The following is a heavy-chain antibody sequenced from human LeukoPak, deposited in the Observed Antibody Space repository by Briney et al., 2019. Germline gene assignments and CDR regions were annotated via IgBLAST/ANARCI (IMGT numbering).Heavy chain of an antibody. J-gene: IGHJ4*02. V-gene: IGHV3-30*18. CDR2: ISYDGSNK. CDR3: AKDRGRYCSGGSCYSLDY. Sequence: GRSLRLSCAASGFTFSSYGMHWVRQAPGKGLEWVAVISYDGSNKYYADSVKGRFTISRDNSKNTLYLQMNSLIAEDTAVYYCAKDRGRYCSGGSCYSLDYWGQGTLVTVSS. D-gene: IGHD2-15*01. CDR1: GFTFSSYG.